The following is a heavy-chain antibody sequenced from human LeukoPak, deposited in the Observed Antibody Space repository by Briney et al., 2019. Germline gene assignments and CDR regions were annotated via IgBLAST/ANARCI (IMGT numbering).Heavy chain of an antibody. V-gene: IGHV5-51*01. D-gene: IGHD3-22*01. J-gene: IGHJ3*02. CDR1: GYSFTSYW. Sequence: GESLKISCKGSGYSFTSYWIGWVRQMPGKGLDWMGIIYPGDSDTRYSPSFQGQVTISADKSISTAYLQWSSLKASDTAMYYCARHIPTMIVDDAFDIWGQGTMVTVSS. CDR2: IYPGDSDT. CDR3: ARHIPTMIVDDAFDI.